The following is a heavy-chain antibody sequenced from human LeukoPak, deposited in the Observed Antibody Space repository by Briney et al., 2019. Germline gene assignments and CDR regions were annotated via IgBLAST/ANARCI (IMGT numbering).Heavy chain of an antibody. V-gene: IGHV3-21*01. Sequence: GGSLRLSCAASGFTFSSYSMNWVRQAPGKGLEWVSSISSSSSYIYYADSVKGRFTISRDNAKNSLYLQMNSLRAEDTAVYYCARGVYFYDSNGYFGKNYRGQGTLVTVSS. CDR2: ISSSSSYI. CDR1: GFTFSSYS. D-gene: IGHD3-22*01. CDR3: ARGVYFYDSNGYFGKNY. J-gene: IGHJ4*02.